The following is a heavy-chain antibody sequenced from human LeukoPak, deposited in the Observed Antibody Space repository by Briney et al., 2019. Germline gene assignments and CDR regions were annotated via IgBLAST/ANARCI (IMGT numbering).Heavy chain of an antibody. CDR1: GGSISSGSYY. J-gene: IGHJ6*03. V-gene: IGHV4-61*02. Sequence: SQTLSLTCTVSGGSISSGSYYWSWIRQPAGKGLEWIVRIYTSGSTNHNPSLKSRVTISADTSKNQFSLKLTSVTAADTAVYYCTRQSKERDQFLPSYYYYYYMDVWGKGTTVTVSS. D-gene: IGHD2-2*01. CDR3: TRQSKERDQFLPSYYYYYYMDV. CDR2: IYTSGST.